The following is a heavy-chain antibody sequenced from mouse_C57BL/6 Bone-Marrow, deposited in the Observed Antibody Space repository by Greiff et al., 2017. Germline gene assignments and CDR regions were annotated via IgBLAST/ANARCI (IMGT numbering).Heavy chain of an antibody. V-gene: IGHV5-17*01. Sequence: EVHLVESGGGLVKPGGSLKLSCAASGFTFSDYGMHWVRQAPEKGLEWVAYISSGSSTIYYADTVKGRFTISRDNAKNTLFLQMTSLRSEDTAMYYWARLGLLRFAYWGQGTLVTVSA. J-gene: IGHJ3*01. D-gene: IGHD2-3*01. CDR3: ARLGLLRFAY. CDR1: GFTFSDYG. CDR2: ISSGSSTI.